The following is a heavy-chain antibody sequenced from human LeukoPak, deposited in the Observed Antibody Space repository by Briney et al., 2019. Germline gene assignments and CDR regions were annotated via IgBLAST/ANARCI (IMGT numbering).Heavy chain of an antibody. CDR1: GFTFSSYA. D-gene: IGHD3-3*01. V-gene: IGHV3-30-3*01. J-gene: IGHJ4*02. CDR3: ARPGDVLRFLEWLLYMDY. CDR2: ISYDGSNK. Sequence: GGSLRLSCAASGFTFSSYAMHWVRQAPGKGLEWVADISYDGSNKYYADSVKGRFTISRDNSKNTLYLQMNSLRAEDTAVYYCARPGDVLRFLEWLLYMDYWGQGTLVTVSS.